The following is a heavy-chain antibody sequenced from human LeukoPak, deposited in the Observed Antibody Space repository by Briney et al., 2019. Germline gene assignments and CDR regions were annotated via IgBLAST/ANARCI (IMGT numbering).Heavy chain of an antibody. CDR1: GFTFSSYS. V-gene: IGHV3-48*01. Sequence: TGGSLRLSCAASGFTFSSYSMNWVRQAPGKGLEWVSYISSSSSTIYYADSVKGRFTISRDNAKNSLYLQMNSLRAEDKAVYYCAREIGSYYAFDIWGQGTMVTVSS. CDR3: AREIGSYYAFDI. J-gene: IGHJ3*02. D-gene: IGHD1-26*01. CDR2: ISSSSSTI.